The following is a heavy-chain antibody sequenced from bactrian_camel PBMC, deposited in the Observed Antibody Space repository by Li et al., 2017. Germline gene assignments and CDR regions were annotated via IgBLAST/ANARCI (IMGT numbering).Heavy chain of an antibody. V-gene: IGHV3S53*01. J-gene: IGHJ4*01. D-gene: IGHD1*01. CDR2: IDRDGAT. Sequence: QVQLVESGGGSVQAGGSLKLSCAASGYIHSSCGMGWYRQAPGKEREFVSRIDRDGATTYADSVKGRFTISQDSAKTTIYLQMNNLQPDDTTVYTCKTVHHGTLICPYYSGQGTQVTVS. CDR3: KTVHHGTLICPYY. CDR1: GYIHSSCG.